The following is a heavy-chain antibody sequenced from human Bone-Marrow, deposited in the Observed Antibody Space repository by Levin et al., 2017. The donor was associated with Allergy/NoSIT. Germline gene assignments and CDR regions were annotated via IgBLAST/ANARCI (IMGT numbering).Heavy chain of an antibody. D-gene: IGHD6-13*01. CDR1: GFTFDDYA. V-gene: IGHV3-9*01. Sequence: GGSLRLSCAASGFTFDDYAMHWVRQAPGKGLEWVSGISWNSGSIGYADSVKGRFTISRDNAKNSLYLQMNSLRAEDTALYYCAKDPSPSGIAADHYYYYGMDVWGQGTTVTVSS. CDR3: AKDPSPSGIAADHYYYYGMDV. CDR2: ISWNSGSI. J-gene: IGHJ6*02.